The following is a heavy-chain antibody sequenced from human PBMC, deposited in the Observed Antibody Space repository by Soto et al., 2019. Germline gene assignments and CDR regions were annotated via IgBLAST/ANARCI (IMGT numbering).Heavy chain of an antibody. CDR3: ARDLKGWGAFDY. J-gene: IGHJ4*02. Sequence: QVQLVQSGAEVKEPGASVKVSCKASDYTFITDGLSWVRQAPGQGHQWVGWISAYIDNKNNVQSLRGGATLTKDTATSTASMAVRSLKSYEPAVYYCARDLKGWGAFDYWGQGTLVTVSS. D-gene: IGHD1-26*01. CDR2: ISAYIDNK. CDR1: DYTFITDG. V-gene: IGHV1-18*01.